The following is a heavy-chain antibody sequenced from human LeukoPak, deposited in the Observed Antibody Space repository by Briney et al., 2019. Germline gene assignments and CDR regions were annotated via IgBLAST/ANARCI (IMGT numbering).Heavy chain of an antibody. Sequence: PGGSLRLSCASSGFTFSSYWMHWVRQAPGKGLLWVSRINTDGSSTLYADSVKGRFTISRDNAKNTLYLQMNSLRAEDTAVYHCVRVGGRSSIGGDCWGQGTLVTVSS. CDR2: INTDGSST. CDR3: VRVGGRSSIGGDC. J-gene: IGHJ4*02. CDR1: GFTFSSYW. V-gene: IGHV3-74*01. D-gene: IGHD3-10*01.